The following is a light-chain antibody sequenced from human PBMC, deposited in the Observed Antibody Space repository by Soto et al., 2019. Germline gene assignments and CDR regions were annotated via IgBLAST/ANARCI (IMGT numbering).Light chain of an antibody. CDR2: GAS. V-gene: IGKV3-20*01. CDR3: QQYSDLPMT. CDR1: QSVTSNY. J-gene: IGKJ5*01. Sequence: EIVLTQSPGTLSLSPVERATLSCRASQSVTSNYLAWYQQKPGQAPRLLISGASSRAAGIPDRFSGSASGTDFTLTISRLEPEDFAVYFCQQYSDLPMTFGQGTRLEIK.